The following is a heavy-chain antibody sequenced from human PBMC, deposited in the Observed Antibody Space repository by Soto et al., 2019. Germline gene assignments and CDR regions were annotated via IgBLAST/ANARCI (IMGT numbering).Heavy chain of an antibody. Sequence: EVQLVESGGGLVQPGGSLRLSCAASGFTFSSYWMHWVRQAPGKGLVWVSRINSDGSSTSYADSVKGRFTISRDNAKNALYLQMNSLRAEDTAVYYCASHAGYSSSWYVDYWGQGTLVTVSS. CDR1: GFTFSSYW. D-gene: IGHD6-13*01. CDR3: ASHAGYSSSWYVDY. CDR2: INSDGSST. V-gene: IGHV3-74*01. J-gene: IGHJ4*02.